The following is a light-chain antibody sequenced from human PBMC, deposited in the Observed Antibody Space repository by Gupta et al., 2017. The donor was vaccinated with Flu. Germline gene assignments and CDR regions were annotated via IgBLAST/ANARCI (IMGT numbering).Light chain of an antibody. CDR2: DNN. Sequence: SNIGNNYVSWYQQLPGTAPKLLIYDNNKRPSGIPDRFSGSKSGTSATLGITGLQTGDEADYYCGTWDSSLSAGWVFGGGTKLTVL. V-gene: IGLV1-51*01. CDR3: GTWDSSLSAGWV. J-gene: IGLJ3*02. CDR1: SNIGNNY.